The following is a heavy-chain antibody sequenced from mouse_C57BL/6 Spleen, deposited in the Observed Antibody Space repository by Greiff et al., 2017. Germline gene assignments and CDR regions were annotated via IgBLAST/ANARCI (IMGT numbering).Heavy chain of an antibody. J-gene: IGHJ4*01. CDR1: GFTFSSYA. CDR3: AREYYGSSLYYAMDY. D-gene: IGHD1-1*01. V-gene: IGHV5-4*01. Sequence: EVKLEESGGGLVKPGGSLKLSCAASGFTFSSYAMSWVRQTPEKRLEWVATISDGGSYTYYPDNVKGRFTISRDNAKNNLYLQMSHLKSEDTAMYYCAREYYGSSLYYAMDYWGQGTSVTVSS. CDR2: ISDGGSYT.